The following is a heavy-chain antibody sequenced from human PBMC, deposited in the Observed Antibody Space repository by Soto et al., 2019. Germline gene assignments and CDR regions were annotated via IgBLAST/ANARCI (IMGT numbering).Heavy chain of an antibody. J-gene: IGHJ4*02. Sequence: QVQLLQSGAEVKKPGASVKVSCKVSGHTLTELSMHWVRQAPGRGLEWMGGFDPEDGETIFAQKFQGRATMTEDTSTDSTYMELTSLRSEDTAVYYCAAGGTRWLHSPFDYWGQGTLVTISS. D-gene: IGHD1-1*01. CDR3: AAGGTRWLHSPFDY. CDR2: FDPEDGET. CDR1: GHTLTELS. V-gene: IGHV1-24*01.